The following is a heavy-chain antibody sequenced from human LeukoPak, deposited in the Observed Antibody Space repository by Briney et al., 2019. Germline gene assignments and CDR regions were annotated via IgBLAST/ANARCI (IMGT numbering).Heavy chain of an antibody. CDR3: ARDWGEGFFSMAFDI. J-gene: IGHJ3*02. D-gene: IGHD3-16*01. V-gene: IGHV3-33*01. CDR1: GFTFSAYG. Sequence: PGGSLRLSCAASGFTFSAYGMRWVRQAPGKGPEWVAVIWYDGSNKYYADSVKGRFTISRDNSKNTLYLQMNRLRAEDTAVYYCARDWGEGFFSMAFDIWGQGTMVTVSS. CDR2: IWYDGSNK.